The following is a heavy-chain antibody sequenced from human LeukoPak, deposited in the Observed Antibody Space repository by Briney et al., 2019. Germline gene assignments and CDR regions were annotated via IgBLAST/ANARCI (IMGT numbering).Heavy chain of an antibody. D-gene: IGHD3-16*01. CDR2: IRTKVNGETT. CDR3: TTDYQLDY. CDR1: GFTFGDFV. V-gene: IGHV3-49*04. J-gene: IGHJ4*02. Sequence: GGSLRLSCTASGFTFGDFVMSWVHQTPGKGLEWVGFIRTKVNGETTKYAASVQGRFTISRDDSKSIAYLQMNSLKTEDTAVYYCTTDYQLDYWGQGTLVTVSS.